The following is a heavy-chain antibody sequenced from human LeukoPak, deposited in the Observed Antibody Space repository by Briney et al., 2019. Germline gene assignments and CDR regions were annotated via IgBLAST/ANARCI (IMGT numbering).Heavy chain of an antibody. J-gene: IGHJ5*02. Sequence: RASVNVSCKASGGTFSSYAISWVRQAPGQGLEWMGGIIPIFGTANYAQKFQGRVTITADKSTSTAYMELSSLRSEDTAVYYCAVFVVVPAARDWFDPWGQGTLVTVSS. V-gene: IGHV1-69*06. D-gene: IGHD2-2*01. CDR3: AVFVVVPAARDWFDP. CDR2: IIPIFGTA. CDR1: GGTFSSYA.